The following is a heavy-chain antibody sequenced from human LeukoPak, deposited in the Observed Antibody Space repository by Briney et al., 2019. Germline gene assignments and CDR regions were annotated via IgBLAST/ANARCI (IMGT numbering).Heavy chain of an antibody. Sequence: GGSLRLSCAASGFTFSDYYMSWIRQAPGKGLEWVSYISSSGSTIYYADSVKGRFTISRDNAKNSLYLQMNSLRAEDTAVYYCARDEVAAAGWYFDLWGRGALVTVSS. J-gene: IGHJ2*01. V-gene: IGHV3-11*01. CDR1: GFTFSDYY. CDR2: ISSSGSTI. D-gene: IGHD6-13*01. CDR3: ARDEVAAAGWYFDL.